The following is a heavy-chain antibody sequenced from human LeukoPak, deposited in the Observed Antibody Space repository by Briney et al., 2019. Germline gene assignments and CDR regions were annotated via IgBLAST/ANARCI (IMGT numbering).Heavy chain of an antibody. J-gene: IGHJ5*02. CDR2: ISAYNGNT. CDR1: GYTFTSYG. D-gene: IGHD6-19*01. V-gene: IGHV1-18*01. Sequence: GASVKVSCKASGYTFTSYGISWVRQAPGQGLEWMGWISAYNGNTNYAQKLQGRVTMTTDTSTSTAYMELRSLRSDDTAVYYCARDPSSGWYLASLNWFDPWGQGTLVTVSS. CDR3: ARDPSSGWYLASLNWFDP.